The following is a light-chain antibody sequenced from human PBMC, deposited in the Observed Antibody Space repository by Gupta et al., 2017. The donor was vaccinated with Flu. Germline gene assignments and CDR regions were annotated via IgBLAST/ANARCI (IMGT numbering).Light chain of an antibody. CDR2: GAS. Sequence: ESTTLPCRARQSVSTNLAWYQQKPGQAPRLLIYGASTRATGIPARFSGSGSGTEFTLTISSLQSEDFAVYYCQQYNNWPPITFGQGTRLEIK. CDR1: QSVSTN. CDR3: QQYNNWPPIT. J-gene: IGKJ5*01. V-gene: IGKV3-15*01.